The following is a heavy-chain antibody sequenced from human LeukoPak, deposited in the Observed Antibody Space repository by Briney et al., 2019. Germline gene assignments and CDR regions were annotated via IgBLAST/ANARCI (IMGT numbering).Heavy chain of an antibody. CDR2: IYYSGST. CDR1: GGSFSGYY. J-gene: IGHJ4*02. D-gene: IGHD6-13*01. V-gene: IGHV4-59*01. Sequence: SETLSLTCAVYGGSFSGYYWSWIRQPPGKGLEWIGYIYYSGSTNYNPSLKSRVTISVDTSKNQFSLKLSSVTAADTAVYYCARERTAAAGADYWGQGTLVTVSS. CDR3: ARERTAAAGADY.